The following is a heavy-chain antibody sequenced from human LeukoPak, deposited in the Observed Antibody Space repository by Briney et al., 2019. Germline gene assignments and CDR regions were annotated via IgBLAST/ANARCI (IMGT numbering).Heavy chain of an antibody. CDR1: GFTLSSYA. V-gene: IGHV3-64*01. D-gene: IGHD1-26*01. CDR2: ISKNGGNT. CDR3: ARVGEGRYYQYYYMDV. J-gene: IGHJ6*03. Sequence: GGSLRLSCAASGFTLSSYAMHWVRQAPGKGLEYVSAISKNGGNTYYANSVKGRFSISRDNSKNTLYLQMGSLRTEDMAAYYCARVGEGRYYQYYYMDVWGKGTTVTVSS.